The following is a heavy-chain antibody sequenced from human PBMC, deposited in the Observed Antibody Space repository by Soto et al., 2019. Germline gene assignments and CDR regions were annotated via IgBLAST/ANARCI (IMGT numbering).Heavy chain of an antibody. CDR3: AGESTYYYDSSGYYDY. CDR1: GGSISSYX. J-gene: IGHJ4*02. Sequence: SQILSPTFTVSGGSISSYXWRGIRHPAWKGLEWIGRIYTSGSTNYNASLKSRVTMSVDTSKNQFSLKLSSVTAADTAVYYCAGESTYYYDSSGYYDYWGQGTLVTVTA. CDR2: IYTSGST. V-gene: IGHV4-4*07. D-gene: IGHD3-22*01.